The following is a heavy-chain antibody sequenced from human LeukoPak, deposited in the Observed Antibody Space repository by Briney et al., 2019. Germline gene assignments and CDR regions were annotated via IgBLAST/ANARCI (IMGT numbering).Heavy chain of an antibody. CDR2: IYSGGST. D-gene: IGHD4-23*01. CDR3: ARGRSWGTVVSRGYFDY. V-gene: IGHV3-53*01. Sequence: GGSLGLSCAASGFTVSSNYMSWVRQAPGKGLEWVSVIYSGGSTYYADSVKGRFTISRDNSKNTLYLQMNSLRAEDTAVYYCARGRSWGTVVSRGYFDYWGQGILVTVSS. CDR1: GFTVSSNY. J-gene: IGHJ4*02.